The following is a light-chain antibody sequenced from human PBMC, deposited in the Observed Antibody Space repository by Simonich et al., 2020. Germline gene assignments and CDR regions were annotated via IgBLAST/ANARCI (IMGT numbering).Light chain of an antibody. J-gene: IGKJ2*01. CDR3: QQYGSSPYT. CDR2: DAS. Sequence: EIVMTQSPATLSVSPGERATLSCRASQSVSSKLAWYQQKPGLAPRLLIYDASSRATGIPDRFSGNGSGTDFTLTISRLEPEDFAVYYCQQYGSSPYTFGQGTKLEIK. CDR1: QSVSSK. V-gene: IGKV3D-20*01.